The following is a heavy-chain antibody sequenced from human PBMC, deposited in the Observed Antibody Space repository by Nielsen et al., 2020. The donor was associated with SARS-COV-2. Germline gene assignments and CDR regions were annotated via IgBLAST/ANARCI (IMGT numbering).Heavy chain of an antibody. CDR1: GGSFTAYY. V-gene: IGHV4-34*01. J-gene: IGHJ4*02. CDR2: INPSGDT. CDR3: AGGFYDSRGYNLVY. D-gene: IGHD3-22*01. Sequence: SETLSLTCAVSGGSFTAYYWSWIRQPAGKGLEWIGEINPSGDTNNNPSLRSRVTVSRDTSKNQFSLRLSSVTAADTAVYYCAGGFYDSRGYNLVYWGQGTLVTVSS.